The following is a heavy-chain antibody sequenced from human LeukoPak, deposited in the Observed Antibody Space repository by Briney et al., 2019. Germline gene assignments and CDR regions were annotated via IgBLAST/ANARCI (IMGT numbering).Heavy chain of an antibody. D-gene: IGHD3-10*01. J-gene: IGHJ5*02. CDR1: GGSISSSSYY. Sequence: SETLSLTCTVPGGSISSSSYYWGWIRQPPGKGLEWIGSIYYSGSTYYNPSLKSRVTISVDTSKNQFSLKLSFVTAADTAVYYCARYYYGSGSYGWFDPWGQGTLVTVSS. CDR2: IYYSGST. CDR3: ARYYYGSGSYGWFDP. V-gene: IGHV4-39*01.